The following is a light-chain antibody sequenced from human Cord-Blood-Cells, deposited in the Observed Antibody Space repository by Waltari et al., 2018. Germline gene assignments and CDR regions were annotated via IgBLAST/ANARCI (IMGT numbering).Light chain of an antibody. CDR2: EVS. Sequence: QSALPQPASVSGSPGQSITISRTGTSSDVGGYNYFSWYQQHPGKAPKLMIYEVSNRPSGVSNRFSGSKSGNTASLTISGLQAEDEADYYCSSYTSSSTVVFGGGTKLTVL. J-gene: IGLJ2*01. CDR3: SSYTSSSTVV. CDR1: SSDVGGYNY. V-gene: IGLV2-14*01.